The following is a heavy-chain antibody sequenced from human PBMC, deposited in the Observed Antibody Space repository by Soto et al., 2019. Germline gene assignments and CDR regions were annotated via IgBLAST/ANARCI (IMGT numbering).Heavy chain of an antibody. J-gene: IGHJ4*02. CDR3: AKGSSGWYERFDY. CDR2: ISGSGGST. CDR1: GFSFSSYA. D-gene: IGHD6-19*01. Sequence: EVQLLESGGGLVQPGGSLRLSCAASGFSFSSYAMSWVRQAPGKGLEWVSAISGSGGSTYYADSVKGRFTISRDNSKNTLYLQMNNLRAEDTAVYYCAKGSSGWYERFDYWGQGTLVTVSS. V-gene: IGHV3-23*01.